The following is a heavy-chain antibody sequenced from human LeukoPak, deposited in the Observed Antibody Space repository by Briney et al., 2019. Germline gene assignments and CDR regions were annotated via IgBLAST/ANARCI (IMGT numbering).Heavy chain of an antibody. D-gene: IGHD6-13*01. J-gene: IGHJ4*02. CDR1: GFTFSSYD. V-gene: IGHV3-13*01. CDR2: IGTAGDT. CDR3: ARDLAAGGFDY. Sequence: GGSLRLSCAASGFTFSSYDMHWVRQATGKGLEWVSAIGTAGDTYYPGSVKGRFTISRENAKNSLYLQMNSLRAEDTAVYYCARDLAAGGFDYWGQGTLVTASS.